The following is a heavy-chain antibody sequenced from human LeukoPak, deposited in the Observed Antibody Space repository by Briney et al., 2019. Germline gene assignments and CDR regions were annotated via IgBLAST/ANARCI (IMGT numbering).Heavy chain of an antibody. V-gene: IGHV3-48*03. Sequence: GVSLRLSCAASGFAFSTYAMNWVRQAPGKGLEWVSYMSSSGNTIYYADSVKGRFTISRDNAKNSLFLQMNSLRVEDTAVYYCAREDGSSYYFDYWGEGTLVTVSS. D-gene: IGHD1-26*01. CDR3: AREDGSSYYFDY. CDR1: GFAFSTYA. J-gene: IGHJ4*02. CDR2: MSSSGNTI.